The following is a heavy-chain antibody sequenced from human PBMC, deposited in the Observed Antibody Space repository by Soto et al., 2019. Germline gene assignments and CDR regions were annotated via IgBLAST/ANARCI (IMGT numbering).Heavy chain of an antibody. Sequence: QVQLQQWGAGLLKPSETLSLTCAVYGGSFSGYYWSWIRQPPGKGLEWLGEINHSGSTNYNPSLKSRVTIAVDTSKNQFSLKLSSVTAADTAVYYCARARITMVRGGGRWFDPWGQGTLVTVSS. CDR3: ARARITMVRGGGRWFDP. CDR1: GGSFSGYY. J-gene: IGHJ5*02. V-gene: IGHV4-34*01. CDR2: INHSGST. D-gene: IGHD3-10*01.